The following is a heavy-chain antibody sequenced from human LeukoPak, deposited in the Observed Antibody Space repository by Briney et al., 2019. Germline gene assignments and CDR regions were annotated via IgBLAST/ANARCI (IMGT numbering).Heavy chain of an antibody. J-gene: IGHJ3*02. CDR3: ARDCGADCCSYLSAIIAFDI. CDR2: IKSKTDGGTT. Sequence: GGSLRLSCAASGFTFSNAWMSWVRQAPGKGLEWVGRIKSKTDGGTTDYAAPVKGRFTISRDNSKNTLYLQMNSLRAEDTAVYYCARDCGADCCSYLSAIIAFDIWGQGTMVTVSS. V-gene: IGHV3-15*01. CDR1: GFTFSNAW. D-gene: IGHD2-21*02.